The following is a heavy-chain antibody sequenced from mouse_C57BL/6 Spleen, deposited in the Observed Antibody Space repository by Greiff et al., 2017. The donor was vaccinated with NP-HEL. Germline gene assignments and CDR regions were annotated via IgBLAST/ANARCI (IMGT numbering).Heavy chain of an antibody. CDR3: ARVYYETGGYFDV. CDR1: GYTFTSYW. V-gene: IGHV1-52*01. D-gene: IGHD2-4*01. Sequence: VQLQQPGAELVRPGSSVKLSCKASGYTFTSYWMHWVKQRPIQGLEWIGNIDPSDSETHYNEKFKDKATLTVDKSSSTAYMQLSSLTSEDSAVSFCARVYYETGGYFDVWGTGTRSPSPQ. CDR2: IDPSDSET. J-gene: IGHJ1*03.